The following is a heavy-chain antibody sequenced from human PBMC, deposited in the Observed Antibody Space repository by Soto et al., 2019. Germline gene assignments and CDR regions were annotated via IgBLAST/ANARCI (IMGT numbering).Heavy chain of an antibody. V-gene: IGHV4-30-4*01. CDR3: ARVTYDSSGYLAGEAYYCEY. CDR1: GGSISSGDYY. CDR2: IYYSVST. D-gene: IGHD3-22*01. J-gene: IGHJ4*02. Sequence: SETRSLTCTVSGGSISSGDYYWSWILHPPGKGLEWIGYIYYSVSTYYNPSLKSRVTISVDTSKNQFSLKLSSVTAADTAVYYCARVTYDSSGYLAGEAYYCEYWGKGTLVSGSS.